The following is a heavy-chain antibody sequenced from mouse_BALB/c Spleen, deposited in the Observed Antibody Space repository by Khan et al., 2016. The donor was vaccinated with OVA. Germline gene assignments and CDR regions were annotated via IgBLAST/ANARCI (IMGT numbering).Heavy chain of an antibody. CDR3: ARENDYGRSCYAMDY. Sequence: DLVKPGASVKLSCKASGYTFTSYWINWIKQRPGQGLEWIGRIGPGSSSAYYNDMFTGKATLTVDTSSSTAYIQLNSLSSEDSAVYFCARENDYGRSCYAMDYWGQGTSVTVSS. V-gene: IGHV1S41*01. CDR1: GYTFTSYW. J-gene: IGHJ4*01. CDR2: IGPGSSSA. D-gene: IGHD1-1*01.